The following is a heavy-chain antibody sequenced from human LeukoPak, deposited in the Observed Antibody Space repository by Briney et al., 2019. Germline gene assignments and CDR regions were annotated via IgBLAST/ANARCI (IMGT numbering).Heavy chain of an antibody. V-gene: IGHV4-61*02. CDR1: DGSISNSHYY. J-gene: IGHJ5*02. CDR2: IYTSGST. Sequence: SEILSLTCTVSDGSISNSHYYWGWIRQPAGKGLEWIGRIYTSGSTNYNPSLKSRVTISVDTSKNQFSLKLSSVTAADTAVYYCARARRSWYHGPFDPWGQGTLVTVSS. CDR3: ARARRSWYHGPFDP. D-gene: IGHD6-13*01.